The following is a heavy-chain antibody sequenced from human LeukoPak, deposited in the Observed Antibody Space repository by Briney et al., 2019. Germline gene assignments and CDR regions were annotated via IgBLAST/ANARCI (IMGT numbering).Heavy chain of an antibody. CDR2: INSDGSST. J-gene: IGHJ4*02. V-gene: IGHV3-74*01. CDR3: AREAALYSYDCWSVYSQFDY. CDR1: GFTFSSYW. D-gene: IGHD3-3*01. Sequence: GGSLRLSCAASGFTFSSYWMHWVRQAPGKGLVWVSRINSDGSSTSYADSVKGRFTISRDNAKNTLYLQMNSLRAEDTAVYYCAREAALYSYDCWSVYSQFDYWGQGTLVTVSS.